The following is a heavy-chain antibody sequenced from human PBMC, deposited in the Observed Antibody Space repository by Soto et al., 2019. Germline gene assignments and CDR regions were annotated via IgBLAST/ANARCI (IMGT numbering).Heavy chain of an antibody. CDR3: AKDSRIVGANEYFQH. Sequence: GGSLRLSCAASGFTFSSYAMSWVRQAPGKGLEWVSAISGSGGSTYYADSVKGRFTISRDNSKNTLYLQMNSLRAEDTAVYYCAKDSRIVGANEYFQHWGRGTLVTVSS. CDR2: ISGSGGST. V-gene: IGHV3-23*01. J-gene: IGHJ1*01. D-gene: IGHD1-26*01. CDR1: GFTFSSYA.